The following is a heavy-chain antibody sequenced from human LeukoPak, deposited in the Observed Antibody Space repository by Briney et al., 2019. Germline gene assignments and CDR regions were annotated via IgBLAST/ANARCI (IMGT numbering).Heavy chain of an antibody. CDR2: ISSSSSYI. CDR3: ARQWYDSGYYYELDY. D-gene: IGHD3-22*01. J-gene: IGHJ4*02. CDR1: EFTFSTYS. Sequence: GGSLRLSCAASEFTFSTYSMNWVRQAPGKGLEWVSSISSSSSYIYYADSVKGRFTISRDNAKNSLYLQMNSLRAEDTAVYYCARQWYDSGYYYELDYWGQGTLVTVSS. V-gene: IGHV3-21*01.